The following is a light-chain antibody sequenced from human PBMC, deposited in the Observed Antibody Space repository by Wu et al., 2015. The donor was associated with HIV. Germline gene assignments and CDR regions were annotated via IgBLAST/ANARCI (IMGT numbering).Light chain of an antibody. CDR2: ATS. Sequence: DTLLTQSPGTLSLSPGERATLSCRASQSVTSNYLAWYQQKPGQAPRLLIYATSNRATGIPDRISGSGSGTLFTLTISRLEPEDSAVYYCQQYGSSPYSFGQGTKLEI. J-gene: IGKJ2*03. CDR1: QSVTSNY. CDR3: QQYGSSPYS. V-gene: IGKV3-20*01.